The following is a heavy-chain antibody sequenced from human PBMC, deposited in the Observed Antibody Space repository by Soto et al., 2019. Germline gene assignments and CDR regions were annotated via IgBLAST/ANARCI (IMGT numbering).Heavy chain of an antibody. D-gene: IGHD4-17*01. J-gene: IGHJ3*02. CDR2: INPNSGGT. CDR1: GYTFTGYY. Sequence: QVQLVQSGAEVKKPGASVKVSCKASGYTFTGYYMHWVRQAPGQGLEWMGWINPNSGGTNYAQKFQGWMNMTKDTASSIAYMELSRLRSDDTAVYYCARVGAVRILGSMTTVTDDAFHIWGQGTMVTVSS. CDR3: ARVGAVRILGSMTTVTDDAFHI. V-gene: IGHV1-2*04.